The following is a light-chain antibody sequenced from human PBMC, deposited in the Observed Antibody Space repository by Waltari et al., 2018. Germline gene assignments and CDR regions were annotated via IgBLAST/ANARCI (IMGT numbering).Light chain of an antibody. J-gene: IGKJ1*01. CDR2: GAS. CDR3: QQYNAWPRT. CDR1: QGVSSS. Sequence: EIVMTQSPATLSVSPGERATPPCRASQGVSSSLAWYQEKPGQAPRLLIYGASTRATGIPGRISGSGSGAEFTLTISSLQSEDSAVYYCQQYNAWPRTFGQGTKLEVK. V-gene: IGKV3-15*01.